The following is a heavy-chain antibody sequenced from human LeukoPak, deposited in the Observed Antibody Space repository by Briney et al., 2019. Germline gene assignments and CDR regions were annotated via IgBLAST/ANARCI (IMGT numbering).Heavy chain of an antibody. CDR1: GGTFSSYA. J-gene: IGHJ4*02. V-gene: IGHV1-69*01. CDR3: AKVGGGGSYWDY. Sequence: SVKVSCKASGGTFSSYAISWVRQAPGQGLEWMGGIIPIFGTANYAQKFQGRVTITADESTSTAYMELSSLRSEDTAVYYCAKVGGGGSYWDYWGQGTLVTVSS. CDR2: IIPIFGTA. D-gene: IGHD1-26*01.